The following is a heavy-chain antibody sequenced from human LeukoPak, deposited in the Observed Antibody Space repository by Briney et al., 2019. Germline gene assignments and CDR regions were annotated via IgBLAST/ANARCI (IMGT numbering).Heavy chain of an antibody. V-gene: IGHV3-15*01. J-gene: IGHJ3*02. D-gene: IGHD5-18*01. CDR1: GFTLSSHW. Sequence: GGSLRLSCEASGFTLSSHWMHWVRQAPGKGLEWVGRIKSKTDGGTTDYAAPVKGRFTISRDDSKNTLYLQMNSLKTEDTAVYYCTTDLAMVDRDAFDIWGQGTMVTVSS. CDR2: IKSKTDGGTT. CDR3: TTDLAMVDRDAFDI.